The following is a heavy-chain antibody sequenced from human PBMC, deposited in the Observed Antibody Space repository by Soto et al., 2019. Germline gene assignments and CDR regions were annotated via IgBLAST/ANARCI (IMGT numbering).Heavy chain of an antibody. V-gene: IGHV3-53*01. J-gene: IGHJ4*02. CDR1: GFNVNSDY. Sequence: EVQLVESGGGLIHPGGSLRLSCAASGFNVNSDYMNWVRQTPGKGLEWVASIYSGETTYYADSVRGRFTISSAKSKNTLYFQLSSLRIEDTAVYYCTRDGRGLGRLSLFEYWGQGVLVTVSS. CDR3: TRDGRGLGRLSLFEY. CDR2: IYSGETT. D-gene: IGHD2-21*02.